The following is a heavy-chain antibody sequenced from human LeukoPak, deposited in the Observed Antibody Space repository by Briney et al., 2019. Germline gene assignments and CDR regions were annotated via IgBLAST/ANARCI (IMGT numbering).Heavy chain of an antibody. CDR3: ARDDSGSYWIYDY. Sequence: GGSLSLSCEASGFTFSSYRMNWVGQAPGKGREGASSISISSSYIYYADSVKGRFTISRDNAKNSLYLQMNSLRAEDTAVYYCARDDSGSYWIYDYWGQGTLVTVSS. CDR1: GFTFSSYR. D-gene: IGHD1-26*01. V-gene: IGHV3-21*01. J-gene: IGHJ4*02. CDR2: ISISSSYI.